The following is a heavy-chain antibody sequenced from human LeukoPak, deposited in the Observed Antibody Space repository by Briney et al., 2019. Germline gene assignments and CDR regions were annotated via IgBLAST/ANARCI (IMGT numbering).Heavy chain of an antibody. J-gene: IGHJ4*02. CDR1: GYTFTGYY. Sequence: ASVKVSCKASGYTFTGYYMHWVRQAPGQGLEWMGWINPNSGGTNYAQKFQGRVTVTRDTSISTAYMELSRLRSDDTAVYYCARGPDPNYDFWSGYPDYWGQGTLVTVSS. CDR2: INPNSGGT. CDR3: ARGPDPNYDFWSGYPDY. D-gene: IGHD3-3*01. V-gene: IGHV1-2*02.